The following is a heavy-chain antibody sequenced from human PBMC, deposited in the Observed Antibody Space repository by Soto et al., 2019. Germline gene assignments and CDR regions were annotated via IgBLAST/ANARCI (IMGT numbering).Heavy chain of an antibody. D-gene: IGHD1-1*01. V-gene: IGHV4-34*01. Sequence: SETLSLTCAVYGGSFSGYYWSWIRQPPGKGLEWIGEINHSGSTNYNPSLKSRVTISVGTSKNQFSLKLSSVTAADTAVYYCARGRLNWNPWGQGTLVTVSS. CDR1: GGSFSGYY. J-gene: IGHJ5*02. CDR3: ARGRLNWNP. CDR2: INHSGST.